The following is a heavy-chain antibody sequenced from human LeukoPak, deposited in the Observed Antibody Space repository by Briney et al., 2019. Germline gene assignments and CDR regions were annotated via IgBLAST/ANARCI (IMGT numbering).Heavy chain of an antibody. J-gene: IGHJ3*02. Sequence: KPSETLSLTCTVSGGSISSYYWSWIRQPPGKGLEWIGYIYYSGSTNYNPSLKSRVTISIDKPKKQFSLKLISVTAADTAIYYCARVGGMTTVNNAAFDIWGQGTMVTVSS. CDR3: ARVGGMTTVNNAAFDI. CDR2: IYYSGST. CDR1: GGSISSYY. V-gene: IGHV4-59*01. D-gene: IGHD4-4*01.